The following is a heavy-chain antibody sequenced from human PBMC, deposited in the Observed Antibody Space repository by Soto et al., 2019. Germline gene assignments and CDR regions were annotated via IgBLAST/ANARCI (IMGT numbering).Heavy chain of an antibody. J-gene: IGHJ4*02. Sequence: GSLRLSCAASGFTFSNAWMNWVRQAPGKGLEWVGRIKSKTDGGTTDYAAPVKGRFTISRDDSKNTLYLQMNSLKTEDTAVYYCTTDSTSYYDSMGNDYWGQGTLVTVSS. D-gene: IGHD3-22*01. V-gene: IGHV3-15*07. CDR3: TTDSTSYYDSMGNDY. CDR2: IKSKTDGGTT. CDR1: GFTFSNAW.